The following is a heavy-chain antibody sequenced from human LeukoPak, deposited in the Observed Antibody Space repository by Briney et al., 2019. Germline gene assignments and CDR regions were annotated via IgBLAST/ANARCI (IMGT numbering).Heavy chain of an antibody. V-gene: IGHV1-2*06. Sequence: GASVKVSCKASGYTFTGYYMHWVRQAPGQGLEWMGRINPNSGGTNYAQKFQGRVTMTRDTSISTAYMELSRLRSDDTAVYYCARSITMVRGVIITGAHHWGQGTLVTVSS. CDR2: INPNSGGT. CDR1: GYTFTGYY. D-gene: IGHD3-10*01. CDR3: ARSITMVRGVIITGAHH. J-gene: IGHJ5*02.